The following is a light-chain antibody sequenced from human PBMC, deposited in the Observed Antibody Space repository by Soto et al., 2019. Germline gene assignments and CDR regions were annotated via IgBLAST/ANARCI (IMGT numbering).Light chain of an antibody. J-gene: IGLJ1*01. Sequence: QSALTQPRSVSGSPGQSVTISCTGTSSDVGGYNYVSWYQQHPGKAPKLTICDVSKRPSGVPDRFSGSKSGNTASLTISGLQAEDEADYYCCSYAGGPYVFGTGTKLTVL. CDR2: DVS. CDR1: SSDVGGYNY. V-gene: IGLV2-11*01. CDR3: CSYAGGPYV.